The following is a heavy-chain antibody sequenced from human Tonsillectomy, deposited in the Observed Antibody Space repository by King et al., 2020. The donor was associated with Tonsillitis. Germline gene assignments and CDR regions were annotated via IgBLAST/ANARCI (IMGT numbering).Heavy chain of an antibody. V-gene: IGHV4-59*08. CDR2: IYSSGST. Sequence: VQLQESGPGLVKPSETLSLTCTVSGGSISSYYWSWIRQPPGKGLEWIGYIYSSGSTNYNPSLKSRVTISVDTSNNRFSLKLNSVTAADTAVYFYARLTKSVSGYYSFDYWGQGTLVTVSS. J-gene: IGHJ4*02. D-gene: IGHD5-12*01. CDR1: GGSISSYY. CDR3: ARLTKSVSGYYSFDY.